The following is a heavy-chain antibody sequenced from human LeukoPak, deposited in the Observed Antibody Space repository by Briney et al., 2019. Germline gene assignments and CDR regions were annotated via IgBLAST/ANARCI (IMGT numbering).Heavy chain of an antibody. CDR1: GGSISSSSYY. D-gene: IGHD3-3*01. Sequence: PSETLSLTCTVSGGSISSSSYYWGWIRQPPGKGLEWIGSIYYSGSTYYNPSLKSRVTISVDTSKNQFSLKLSSVTAADTAVYYCASSGGGAFTIFGVVIPDWFDPWGQGTLVTVSS. CDR2: IYYSGST. V-gene: IGHV4-39*07. J-gene: IGHJ5*02. CDR3: ASSGGGAFTIFGVVIPDWFDP.